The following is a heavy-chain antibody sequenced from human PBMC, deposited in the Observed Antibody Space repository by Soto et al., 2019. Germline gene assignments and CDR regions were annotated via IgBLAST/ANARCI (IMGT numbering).Heavy chain of an antibody. V-gene: IGHV3-33*01. D-gene: IGHD2-8*01. CDR1: GFTFSSYG. Sequence: GGSLRLSCAASGFTFSSYGMHWVRQAPGKGLEWVAVIWYDGSNKYYADSVKGRFTISRDNSKNTLYLQMNSLRAEDTAVYYCARELTDVSYYYYGMDVWGQGTTVTVSS. J-gene: IGHJ6*02. CDR3: ARELTDVSYYYYGMDV. CDR2: IWYDGSNK.